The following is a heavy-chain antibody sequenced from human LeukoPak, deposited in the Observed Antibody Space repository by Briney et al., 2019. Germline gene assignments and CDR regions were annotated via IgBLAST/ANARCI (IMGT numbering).Heavy chain of an antibody. CDR1: GGSFSGYY. Sequence: SETLSLTCAVSGGSFSGYYWTWIRQPPGEGLEWIGEINHSGSANYNPSLKSRVTISLDTSKNQFSLKLSSVTAADTAVYYCARVPRHYYGSGSYYNPWAPFDYWGQGTLVTVSS. CDR3: ARVPRHYYGSGSYYNPWAPFDY. CDR2: INHSGSA. D-gene: IGHD3-10*01. V-gene: IGHV4-34*01. J-gene: IGHJ4*02.